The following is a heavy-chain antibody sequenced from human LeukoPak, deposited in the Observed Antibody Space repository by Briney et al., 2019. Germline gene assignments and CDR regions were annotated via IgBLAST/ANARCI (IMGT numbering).Heavy chain of an antibody. CDR1: GFTFDDYA. Sequence: PGRSLRLSCAASGFTFDDYAMHWVRQAPGKGLEWVSGISWNSGSIGYADSVKGRFIISRDNAKNSLYLQMNSLRAEDTALYYCAKGYCSSTSCYIDYWGQGTLVTVSS. V-gene: IGHV3-9*01. CDR2: ISWNSGSI. D-gene: IGHD2-2*02. CDR3: AKGYCSSTSCYIDY. J-gene: IGHJ4*02.